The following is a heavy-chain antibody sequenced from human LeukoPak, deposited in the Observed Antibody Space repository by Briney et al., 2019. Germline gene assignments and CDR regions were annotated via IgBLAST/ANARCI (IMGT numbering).Heavy chain of an antibody. CDR1: GGSISSYY. CDR3: AVQEEMCTTKSCGDY. D-gene: IGHD2/OR15-2a*01. Sequence: SETLSLTCTVSGGSISSYYWSWIRQPAGKGLEWIGRIYNSGSTNYNPSLKSRVTMSVDTSKNQISLKVSSVTAADAAVYYCAVQEEMCTTKSCGDYWGQGTLVTVPS. CDR2: IYNSGST. V-gene: IGHV4-4*07. J-gene: IGHJ4*02.